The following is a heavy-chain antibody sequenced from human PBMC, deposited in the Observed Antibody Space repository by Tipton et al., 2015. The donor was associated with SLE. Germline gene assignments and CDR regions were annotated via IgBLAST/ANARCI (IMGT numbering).Heavy chain of an antibody. V-gene: IGHV4-59*01. CDR1: GGSINAYY. D-gene: IGHD1-26*01. J-gene: IGHJ4*02. Sequence: TLSLTCTVSGGSINAYYWTWIRQPPGKGLEYIGYVYPSGGSDYNPSLSGRVTISFDTSKNQFSLRLTSATAADTAVYYCARDQVGVGDFDYWGQGTLVTVSS. CDR3: ARDQVGVGDFDY. CDR2: VYPSGGS.